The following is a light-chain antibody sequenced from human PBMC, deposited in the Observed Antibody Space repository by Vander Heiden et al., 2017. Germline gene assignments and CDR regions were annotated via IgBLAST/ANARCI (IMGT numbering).Light chain of an antibody. CDR1: KSVSFY. J-gene: IGKJ4*01. Sequence: DIQLTQSPSSLSASVGDRVTITCRTSKSVSFYLNWYQQEAGKAPRLLISTASSLQGGAPSRFRGSGSGTDFTLTITSLQPEDFATYYCQQSDSAPFTFGGGTKVEIK. CDR3: QQSDSAPFT. CDR2: TAS. V-gene: IGKV1-39*01.